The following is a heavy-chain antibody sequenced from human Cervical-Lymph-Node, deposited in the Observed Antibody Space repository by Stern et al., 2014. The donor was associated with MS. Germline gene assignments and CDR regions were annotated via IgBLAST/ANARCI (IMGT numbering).Heavy chain of an antibody. CDR1: GGTFRNHT. D-gene: IGHD6-13*01. J-gene: IGHJ4*02. Sequence: VQLVESGPEVKKPGASVKVSCKASGGTFRNHTFNWVRQAPGPGLEWVGGIIPIFGSAKYRQKLQGRLTITADDSTNTAYMELSGLTSEDTAVYYCATHPSNSWYMVWFDYWGQGTPVSVSS. V-gene: IGHV1-69*01. CDR3: ATHPSNSWYMVWFDY. CDR2: IIPIFGSA.